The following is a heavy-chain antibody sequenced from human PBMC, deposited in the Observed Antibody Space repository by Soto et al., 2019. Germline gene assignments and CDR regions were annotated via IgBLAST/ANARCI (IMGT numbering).Heavy chain of an antibody. CDR2: IIPIFGTA. J-gene: IGHJ4*02. V-gene: IGHV1-69*06. Sequence: AASVKVSCKASGGTFSSYSISWVRQAPGQGLEWMGGIIPIFGTANYAQKFQGRVTITADKSTSTAYMELSSLRSEDTAVYYCARSRTRGWFGELLRFFDYWGQGTLVTVSS. CDR1: GGTFSSYS. D-gene: IGHD3-10*01. CDR3: ARSRTRGWFGELLRFFDY.